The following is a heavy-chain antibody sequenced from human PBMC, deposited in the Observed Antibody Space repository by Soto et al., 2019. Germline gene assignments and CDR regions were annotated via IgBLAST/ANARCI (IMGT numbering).Heavy chain of an antibody. CDR2: IKQDGSEK. Sequence: PSGCLELSCAASGFSFSIYWMSWVRQAPGKGLEWVANIKQDGSEKYYADSVKGRFTISRDNAKNTLYLQMNSLRAEDTAVYYCARGTQTTVTTRLFDFWGQGTLVTVSS. CDR1: GFSFSIYW. V-gene: IGHV3-7*01. CDR3: ARGTQTTVTTRLFDF. J-gene: IGHJ4*02. D-gene: IGHD4-17*01.